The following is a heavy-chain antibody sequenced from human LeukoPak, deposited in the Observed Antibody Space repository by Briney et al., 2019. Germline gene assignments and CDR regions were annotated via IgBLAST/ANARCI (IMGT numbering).Heavy chain of an antibody. CDR1: GGTFSSYA. V-gene: IGHV1-69*05. D-gene: IGHD5-18*01. CDR3: ARVRYSYDYYYFMDV. CDR2: IIPIFGTA. J-gene: IGHJ6*03. Sequence: SVKVSCKASGGTFSSYAISWVRQAPGQGLEWMGRIIPIFGTANYAQKFQGRVTITTDESTSTAYMELSSLRSEDTAVYYCARVRYSYDYYYFMDVWGKGTTVTVSS.